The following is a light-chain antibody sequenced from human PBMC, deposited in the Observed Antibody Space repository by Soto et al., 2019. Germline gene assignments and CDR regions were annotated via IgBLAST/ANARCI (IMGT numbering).Light chain of an antibody. CDR1: EIISGGY. CDR3: QQYDASLLT. Sequence: EIVLMQSPGTLSLPPGERATLSCRASEIISGGYLTWYQQKPDQAPRLLIYAASTRATGIPGRISGSGSGTDFTLTISRLVPEDSASYYCQQYDASLLTFGGGTKLEIK. J-gene: IGKJ4*01. CDR2: AAS. V-gene: IGKV3-20*01.